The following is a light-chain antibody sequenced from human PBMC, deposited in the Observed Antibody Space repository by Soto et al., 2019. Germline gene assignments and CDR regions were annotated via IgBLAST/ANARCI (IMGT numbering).Light chain of an antibody. V-gene: IGKV3-20*01. CDR2: GAS. CDR1: QSVSSSY. Sequence: EMVLTQSPGTLSLSPGERATLSCRASQSVSSSYLAWYQQKTGQAHRLLIYGASSRATGIPDRFSGSGSGTDFTLTISRLEPEDFEVYYCQQYGSSPLTFGGGTKVEIK. CDR3: QQYGSSPLT. J-gene: IGKJ4*01.